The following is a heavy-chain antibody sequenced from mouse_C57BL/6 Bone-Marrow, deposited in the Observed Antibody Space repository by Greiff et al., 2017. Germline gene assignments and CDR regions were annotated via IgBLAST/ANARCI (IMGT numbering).Heavy chain of an antibody. CDR3: ARPYYSDYWYFDV. CDR2: IYPGSGST. Sequence: VQLQQPGAELVKPGASVKMSCKASGYTFTSYWITWVKQRPGQGLAWIGDIYPGSGSTNYTEKFQSKATLTVDTSSSTAYMQLSSLTSEDSAVYYCARPYYSDYWYFDVWGTGTTVTVSS. CDR1: GYTFTSYW. V-gene: IGHV1-55*01. D-gene: IGHD2-12*01. J-gene: IGHJ1*03.